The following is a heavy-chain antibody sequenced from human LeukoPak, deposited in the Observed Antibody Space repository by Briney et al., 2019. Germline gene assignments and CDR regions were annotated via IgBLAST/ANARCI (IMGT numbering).Heavy chain of an antibody. J-gene: IGHJ4*02. V-gene: IGHV3-23*01. CDR2: LSVSGSST. CDR1: GFSFSSYA. D-gene: IGHD3-10*02. CDR3: AKVAPYGNYVFDR. Sequence: GGPLRLSCAASGFSFSSYAMSWVRQAPGKGLEWVSGLSVSGSSTYFADSVKGRFTISRDNSKNTLYLQMNSLGAEDTAVYYCAKVAPYGNYVFDRWGQGTLVTVSS.